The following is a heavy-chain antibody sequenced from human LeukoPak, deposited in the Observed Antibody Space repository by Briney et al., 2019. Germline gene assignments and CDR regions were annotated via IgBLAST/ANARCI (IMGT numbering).Heavy chain of an antibody. CDR2: MYTDVSSI. CDR1: GFTFSIYA. CDR3: ARGGITYDY. Sequence: PGGSLRLSCAASGFTFSIYAMHWVRQAPGKGLVWVSRMYTDVSSISYADSVKGRFTISRDNAKNTVYLQLNSRRAEDTAVYYCARGGITYDYWGQGTLVTVRS. J-gene: IGHJ4*02. V-gene: IGHV3-74*01. D-gene: IGHD3-16*01.